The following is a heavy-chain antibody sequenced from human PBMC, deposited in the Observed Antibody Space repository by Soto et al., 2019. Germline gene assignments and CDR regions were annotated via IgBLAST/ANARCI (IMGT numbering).Heavy chain of an antibody. CDR2: IFPSGTT. Sequence: SETLSLTCCVSCGSLSGATYSLNWIRQPPGKGLEWIGYIFPSGTTYYNPSLKSRVTISIDVSKNQFSLSLRSLTAADTDVYYCARSREFDYWSQGTLVTVSS. J-gene: IGHJ4*02. CDR1: CGSLSGATYS. V-gene: IGHV4-30-2*01. CDR3: ARSREFDY.